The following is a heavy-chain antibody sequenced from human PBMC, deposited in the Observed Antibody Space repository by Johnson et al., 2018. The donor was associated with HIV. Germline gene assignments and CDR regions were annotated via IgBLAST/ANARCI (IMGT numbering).Heavy chain of an antibody. CDR1: FSNAW. Sequence: FSNAWMSWVRQAPGKGLEWVGRIKSKTDGGTTDYAAPVKGRFTISRDNSKNTLYLQMSSLRVEDTAVYYCAKIYLGQQLRDPFDFWGQGTLVTVSS. CDR2: IKSKTDGGTT. D-gene: IGHD6-13*01. J-gene: IGHJ3*01. CDR3: AKIYLGQQLRDPFDF. V-gene: IGHV3-15*01.